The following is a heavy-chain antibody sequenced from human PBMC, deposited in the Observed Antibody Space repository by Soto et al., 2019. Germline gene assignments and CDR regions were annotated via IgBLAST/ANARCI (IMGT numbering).Heavy chain of an antibody. Sequence: VKVSCRASGYTFTNYGITWVRQAPGQGLEWMGWISAYNGNTNYEEKLQGRVTLTTNTTTSTAHKELRNLRSDDTAVYYWARDQGSVWFGEFWGQGTTVTVSS. CDR2: ISAYNGNT. CDR1: GYTFTNYG. CDR3: ARDQGSVWFGEF. D-gene: IGHD3-10*01. V-gene: IGHV1-18*01. J-gene: IGHJ4*02.